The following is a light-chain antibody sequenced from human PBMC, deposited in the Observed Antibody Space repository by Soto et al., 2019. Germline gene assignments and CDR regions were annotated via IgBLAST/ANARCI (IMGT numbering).Light chain of an antibody. CDR2: AAS. Sequence: DIQMTQSPSSLSASVGDRVTITCRASQSISSYLNWYQQKPGKAPKLLIYAASSLQSGVPSRFSGSGSGTDFTLTISSLQPEDVATYYCQQSYSTPRVYTFGQGTKLEIK. CDR3: QQSYSTPRVYT. CDR1: QSISSY. V-gene: IGKV1-39*01. J-gene: IGKJ2*01.